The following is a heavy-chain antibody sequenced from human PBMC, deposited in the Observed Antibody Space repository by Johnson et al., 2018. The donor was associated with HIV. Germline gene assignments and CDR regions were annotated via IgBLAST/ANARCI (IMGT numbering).Heavy chain of an antibody. CDR2: ISSSGSTI. V-gene: IGHV3-48*03. Sequence: VQLVESGGGLVQPGGSLRLSCAASGFTFSSYEMNWVRQAPGKGLEWVSYISSSGSTIYYADSVKGRFTISRDNAKNSLYLQMNSLRAEDTAVYYCARVFAYDSSGSNRGAHDAFDIWGQGTMVTVSS. D-gene: IGHD3-22*01. CDR3: ARVFAYDSSGSNRGAHDAFDI. CDR1: GFTFSSYE. J-gene: IGHJ3*02.